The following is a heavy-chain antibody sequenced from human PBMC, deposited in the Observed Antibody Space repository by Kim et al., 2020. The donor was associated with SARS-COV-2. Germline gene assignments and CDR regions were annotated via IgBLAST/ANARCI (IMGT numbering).Heavy chain of an antibody. Sequence: GGSLRLSCAASGFTFSDYYLTWIRQAPGKGLEWLSYISATTNYAIYADSEKGRFTISRDNAKNSLYLQMNSLRAEDTAVYYCARVTYGAASHYYFDYWG. CDR3: ARVTYGAASHYYFDY. CDR2: ISATTNYA. CDR1: GFTFSDYY. V-gene: IGHV3-11*05. D-gene: IGHD3-10*01. J-gene: IGHJ4*01.